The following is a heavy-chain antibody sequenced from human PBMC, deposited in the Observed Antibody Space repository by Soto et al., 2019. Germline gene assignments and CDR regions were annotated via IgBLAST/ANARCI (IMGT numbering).Heavy chain of an antibody. CDR3: ARESGSGSYFPYYYYGMDV. Sequence: LRLSCIASGFTFSTYWMNWVRQAPGKGLQWVANIKEDGSEKYYVDSVKGRFTISRDNAKNSLYLQMNSLRAEDTAVYYCARESGSGSYFPYYYYGMDVWGQGTTVTVSS. V-gene: IGHV3-7*03. D-gene: IGHD3-10*01. CDR2: IKEDGSEK. J-gene: IGHJ6*02. CDR1: GFTFSTYW.